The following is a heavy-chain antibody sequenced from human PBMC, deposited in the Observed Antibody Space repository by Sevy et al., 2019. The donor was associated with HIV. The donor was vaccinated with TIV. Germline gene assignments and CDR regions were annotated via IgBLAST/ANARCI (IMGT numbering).Heavy chain of an antibody. CDR1: GLAFSTHA. CDR3: ARDGGNSVKWYPLY. V-gene: IGHV3-30-3*01. D-gene: IGHD2-2*01. J-gene: IGHJ4*01. CDR2: ISYEGTET. Sequence: GGSLRLSCAASGLAFSTHAMHWVRQAPGKGLEWVAVISYEGTETFYAASVEGRFTISRDNSKNMLSLQINSLRPEDTAVYYCARDGGNSVKWYPLYWGHGTLVTVSS.